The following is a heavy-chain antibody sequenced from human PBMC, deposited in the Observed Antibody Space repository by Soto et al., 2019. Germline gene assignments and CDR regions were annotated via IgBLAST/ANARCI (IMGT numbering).Heavy chain of an antibody. Sequence: EVQLVESGGGLVQPGGSLRLSCAASGFSFSMYWMSWVRQAPGTGLEWVANIKEDGSQKYYVDSGKGRFTISRDNDKNSLYLQMNSLRAEDTAVYYCARHQVGYRVTDYWGQGTLVTVSS. CDR2: IKEDGSQK. CDR3: ARHQVGYRVTDY. J-gene: IGHJ4*02. CDR1: GFSFSMYW. D-gene: IGHD1-26*01. V-gene: IGHV3-7*01.